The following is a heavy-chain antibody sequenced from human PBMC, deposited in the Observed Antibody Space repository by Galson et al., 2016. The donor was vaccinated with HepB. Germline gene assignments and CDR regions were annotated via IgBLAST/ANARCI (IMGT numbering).Heavy chain of an antibody. D-gene: IGHD2-2*01. V-gene: IGHV1-2*02. CDR1: GYTFTGYY. J-gene: IGHJ6*02. CDR2: INPDNGDT. CDR3: ARDRNLRVVPIAIWVFGTDV. Sequence: SVKVSCKASGYTFTGYYVHWVRQAPGQGLEWMGWINPDNGDTKYAQSFKGRVTLTRDTSVSTAYMELSGLRSGDTALYYCARDRNLRVVPIAIWVFGTDVWGQGTTATVSS.